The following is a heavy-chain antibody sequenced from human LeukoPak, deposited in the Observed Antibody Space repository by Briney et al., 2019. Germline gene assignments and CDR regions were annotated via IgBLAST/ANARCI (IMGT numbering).Heavy chain of an antibody. CDR2: ISYDGSNK. CDR3: ARDETRQQWLVKLDY. J-gene: IGHJ4*02. D-gene: IGHD6-19*01. CDR1: GFTFSSYA. Sequence: GRSLRPSFAASGFTFSSYAMHGVRQAPGKGLEWVAVISYDGSNKYYADSVKGRFTISRDNSKNTLYPQMSSLRAEDTAVYYCARDETRQQWLVKLDYWGQGTLVTVSS. V-gene: IGHV3-30*04.